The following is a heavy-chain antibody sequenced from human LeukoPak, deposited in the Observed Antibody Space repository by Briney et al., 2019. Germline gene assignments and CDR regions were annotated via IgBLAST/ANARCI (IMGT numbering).Heavy chain of an antibody. D-gene: IGHD3-16*01. CDR3: ARAYDYFWGTPPLY. J-gene: IGHJ4*02. Sequence: GRSLRLSCAASGFTFSSYAMHRVRQAPGKGLEWVAVISYDGSNKYYADSVKGRFTISRDNSKNTLYLQMNSLRAEDTAVYYCARAYDYFWGTPPLYWGQGTLVTVSS. CDR1: GFTFSSYA. V-gene: IGHV3-30-3*01. CDR2: ISYDGSNK.